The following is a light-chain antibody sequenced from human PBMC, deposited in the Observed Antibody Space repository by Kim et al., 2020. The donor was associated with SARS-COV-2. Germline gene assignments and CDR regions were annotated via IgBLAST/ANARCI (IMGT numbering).Light chain of an antibody. CDR1: QSISSW. V-gene: IGKV1-5*01. J-gene: IGKJ1*01. Sequence: GDRVTITCRASQSISSWLAWYQQKPGKAPKLLIYDASSLESGVPSRFSGSGTGTEFTLTISSLQPDDFATYYCQQYNSYSWTFGQGTKVDIK. CDR3: QQYNSYSWT. CDR2: DAS.